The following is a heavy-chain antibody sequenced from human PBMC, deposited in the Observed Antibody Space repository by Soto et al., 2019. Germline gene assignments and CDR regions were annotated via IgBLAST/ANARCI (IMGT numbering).Heavy chain of an antibody. CDR1: GGSFSGYY. CDR2: INHSGST. D-gene: IGHD6-6*01. Sequence: SETLSLTCAVYGGSFSGYYWSWIRQPPGKGLEWIGEINHSGSTNYNPSLKSRVTISVDTSKNQFSLKLSSVTAEDTAVYHCTKNLWQGGWQPVEWGQGTLVTVSS. CDR3: TKNLWQGGWQPVE. J-gene: IGHJ4*02. V-gene: IGHV4-34*01.